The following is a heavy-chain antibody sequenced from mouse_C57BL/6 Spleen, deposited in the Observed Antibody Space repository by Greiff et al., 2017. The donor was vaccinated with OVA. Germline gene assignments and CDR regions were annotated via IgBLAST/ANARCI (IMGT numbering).Heavy chain of an antibody. CDR3: AREGTAQAFDY. J-gene: IGHJ2*01. Sequence: QVQLKQPGAELVRPGSSVKLYCKASGYTFTSYWMDWVKQRHGKGLEWIGNIYPSDSETHYNQKFKDKATLTVDKSSSTAYMQLSSLTSEDSAVYYCAREGTAQAFDYWGQGTTLTVSS. V-gene: IGHV1-61*01. D-gene: IGHD3-2*02. CDR1: GYTFTSYW. CDR2: IYPSDSET.